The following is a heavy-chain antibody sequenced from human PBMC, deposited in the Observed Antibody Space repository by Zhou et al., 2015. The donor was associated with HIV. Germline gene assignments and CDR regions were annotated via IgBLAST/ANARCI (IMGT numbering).Heavy chain of an antibody. V-gene: IGHV1-69*02. CDR2: IIPILGIA. CDR3: ASNRKVNPYYYYYGMDV. J-gene: IGHJ6*02. CDR1: GGTFSSYT. Sequence: QVQLVQSGAEVKKPGSSVKVSCKASGGTFSSYTISWVRQAPGQGLEWMGRIIPILGIANYAQKFQGRVTITADKSTSTAYMELSSLRSEDTAVYYCASNRKVNPYYYYYGMDVWGQGTTVTVSS. D-gene: IGHD1-14*01.